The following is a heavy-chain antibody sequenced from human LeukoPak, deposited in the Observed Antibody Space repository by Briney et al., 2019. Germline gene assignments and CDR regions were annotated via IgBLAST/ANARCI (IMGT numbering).Heavy chain of an antibody. Sequence: GGSLRLSCAGSGFTFSNYAMNWVRQAPGKGLEWVSTISGSGGSTYYADSVKGRFTISRDNSKNTLYLQMNSLRAEDTAVYYCAKGGAARTRLTFDYWGQGTLVTVSS. CDR2: ISGSGGST. D-gene: IGHD6-6*01. CDR1: GFTFSNYA. CDR3: AKGGAARTRLTFDY. J-gene: IGHJ4*02. V-gene: IGHV3-23*01.